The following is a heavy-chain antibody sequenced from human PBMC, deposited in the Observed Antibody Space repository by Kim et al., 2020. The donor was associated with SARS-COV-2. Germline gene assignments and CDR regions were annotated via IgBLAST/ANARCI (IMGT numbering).Heavy chain of an antibody. V-gene: IGHV3-23*01. CDR2: ISSSGGST. D-gene: IGHD3-10*01. CDR1: GFTFSNYA. CDR3: AKVHITLVRGAIDY. Sequence: GGSLRLSFAASGFTFSNYAMSWVRQAPGKGLEWVSVISSSGGSTYYEESVKGRFTITRDNSKNTLYLQMNSLRAEDTAVYYCAKVHITLVRGAIDYWGQGTLVTVSS. J-gene: IGHJ4*02.